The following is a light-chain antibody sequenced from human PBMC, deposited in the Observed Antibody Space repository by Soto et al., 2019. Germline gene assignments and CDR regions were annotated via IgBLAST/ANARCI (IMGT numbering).Light chain of an antibody. V-gene: IGKV3-11*01. Sequence: EIVLTQSPATLSLSPGEGATLSCRASQSVSSYLAWYQQKPGQAPRLLIYDASNRATGIPARFSGSRSGTDFTLIISSPEPEDFAVYYCQLRSDWPVTFGLGTKVQV. CDR3: QLRSDWPVT. CDR1: QSVSSY. J-gene: IGKJ1*01. CDR2: DAS.